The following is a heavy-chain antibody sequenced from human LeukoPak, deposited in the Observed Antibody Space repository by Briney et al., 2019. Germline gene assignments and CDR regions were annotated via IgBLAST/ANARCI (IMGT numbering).Heavy chain of an antibody. V-gene: IGHV3-30*03. Sequence: GGSLRLSCAASGFTFSSYSMNWVRQAPGKGLDWVAVISYDGSIKYYADSVKGRFTISRDNSKNTLYLQMNSLRADDTAVFHCARDPLGQPTYYFDYWGQGTLVTVSS. CDR1: GFTFSSYS. CDR3: ARDPLGQPTYYFDY. J-gene: IGHJ4*02. CDR2: ISYDGSIK. D-gene: IGHD6-13*01.